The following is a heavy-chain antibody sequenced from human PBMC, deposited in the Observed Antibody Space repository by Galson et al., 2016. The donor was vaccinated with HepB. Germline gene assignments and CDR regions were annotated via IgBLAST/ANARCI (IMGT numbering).Heavy chain of an antibody. Sequence: SETLSLTCGVLGGSLGANYWSWIRQAPGEGLEWIGEIRPNGATNYNPSLKSRITMSLDASKNEFTLNLASVTAADTAVYYCARGGTWLTYCDYWGQGTLVTVSS. D-gene: IGHD1-14*01. CDR3: ARGGTWLTYCDY. V-gene: IGHV4-34*01. J-gene: IGHJ4*02. CDR1: GGSLGANY. CDR2: IRPNGAT.